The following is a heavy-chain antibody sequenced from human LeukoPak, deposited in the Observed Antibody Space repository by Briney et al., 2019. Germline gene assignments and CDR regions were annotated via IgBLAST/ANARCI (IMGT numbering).Heavy chain of an antibody. D-gene: IGHD1-26*01. CDR2: IYYSGST. V-gene: IGHV4-39*01. CDR1: GGSISRSSYY. CDR3: ARQYSGSYEDY. J-gene: IGHJ4*02. Sequence: SETLSLTRTFSGGSISRSSYYWGWIRQPPGKGLEWIGRIYYSGSTYYNPSLQSRVTISVDTSKNQFSLKLSSVTAADTAVYYCARQYSGSYEDYWGQGTLVTVSS.